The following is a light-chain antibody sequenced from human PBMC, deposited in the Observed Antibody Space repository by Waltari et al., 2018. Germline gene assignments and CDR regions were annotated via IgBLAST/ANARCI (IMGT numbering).Light chain of an antibody. CDR3: QQYNSYSLLS. J-gene: IGKJ4*01. CDR1: QSISKW. CDR2: KAS. Sequence: DIQMTQSPSTLSASVGDRVIFSCRASQSISKWLAWYQQKPGKAPKLLIYKASTLESGVHSRFSGSGSGTEVTLTISSLQPEDFATYYCQQYNSYSLLSFGGGTKVEIK. V-gene: IGKV1-5*03.